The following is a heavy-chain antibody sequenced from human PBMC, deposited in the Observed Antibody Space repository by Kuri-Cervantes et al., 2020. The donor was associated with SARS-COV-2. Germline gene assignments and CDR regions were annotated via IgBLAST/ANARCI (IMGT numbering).Heavy chain of an antibody. D-gene: IGHD2-15*01. CDR3: ARGDCSGGSCYGMDV. CDR1: GGSISSYY. Sequence: GSLRLSCTVSGGSISSYYWSWIRQPPGKGLEWIGYIYYSGSTNYNPSLKSRVIISVDTSKNQFSLKLSSVTAADTAVYYCARGDCSGGSCYGMDVWGQGTTVTVSS. J-gene: IGHJ6*02. V-gene: IGHV4-59*01. CDR2: IYYSGST.